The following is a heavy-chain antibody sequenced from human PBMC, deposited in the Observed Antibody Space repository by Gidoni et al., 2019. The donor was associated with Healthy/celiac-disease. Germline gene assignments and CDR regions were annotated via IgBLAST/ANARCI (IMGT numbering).Heavy chain of an antibody. V-gene: IGHV3-15*07. CDR2: IKSKTDGGTT. J-gene: IGHJ6*03. CDR1: GFPFSNAW. CDR3: TGPRRAYYYYYMDV. Sequence: EVQLVESGGGLVKPGGSLRLSCAASGFPFSNAWMNWVRQAPGKGLEGVGRIKSKTDGGTTDYAAPVKGRFTISRDDSKNTLYLQMNSLKTEDTAVYYCTGPRRAYYYYYMDVWGKGTTVTVSS.